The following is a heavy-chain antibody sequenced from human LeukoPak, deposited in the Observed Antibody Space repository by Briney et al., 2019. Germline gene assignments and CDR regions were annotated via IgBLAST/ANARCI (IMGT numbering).Heavy chain of an antibody. CDR3: ARDLPGIAVAGRVFDY. D-gene: IGHD6-19*01. J-gene: IGHJ4*02. Sequence: GGSLRLSCAASGFTFDDYGMSWVRQAPGKGLEWVSGINWNGGSTGHADSVKGRFTISRDNAKNSLYLQMNSLRAEDTALYYCARDLPGIAVAGRVFDYWGQGTLVTVSS. CDR1: GFTFDDYG. V-gene: IGHV3-20*04. CDR2: INWNGGST.